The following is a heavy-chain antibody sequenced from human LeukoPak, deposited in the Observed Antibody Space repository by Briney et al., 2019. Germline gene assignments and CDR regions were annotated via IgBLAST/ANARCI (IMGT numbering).Heavy chain of an antibody. CDR3: ARDHDYGDYGLFDP. D-gene: IGHD4-17*01. J-gene: IGHJ5*02. CDR1: GGSFSGYY. Sequence: SETLSLTCAVYGGSFSGYYWSWIRQHPGKGLEWIGYIYYSGSTYYNPSLKSRVTISVDTSKNQFSLKLSSVTAADTAVYYCARDHDYGDYGLFDPWGQGTLVTVSS. CDR2: IYYSGST. V-gene: IGHV4-31*11.